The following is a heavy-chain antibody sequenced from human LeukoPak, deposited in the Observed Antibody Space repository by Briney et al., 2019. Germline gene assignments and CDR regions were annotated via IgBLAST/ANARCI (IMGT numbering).Heavy chain of an antibody. D-gene: IGHD3-3*01. Sequence: GRSLRLSCAASGFTFSDYSINWVRQAPGKGLEWVSSISTVSTYTNYADSVRGRCSISRDNAKGLLYLQMSNLRDEDTGVYYCARDASGYFHYYYMDVWGKGTTVTVSS. CDR1: GFTFSDYS. CDR3: ARDASGYFHYYYMDV. J-gene: IGHJ6*03. V-gene: IGHV3-21*01. CDR2: ISTVSTYT.